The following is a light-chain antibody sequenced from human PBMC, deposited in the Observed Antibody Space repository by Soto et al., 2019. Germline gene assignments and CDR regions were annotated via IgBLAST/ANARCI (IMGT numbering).Light chain of an antibody. CDR3: CSYAGTYTFV. Sequence: QSVLTQPPSVSGAPGQRVTISCTGSSSDIGAHYDVHWYQQLPGTAPKLLIYGNNNRPSGVPDRFSGSKSGTSASLAITGLQGEDEADYYCCSYAGTYTFVFGTGTKLTVL. V-gene: IGLV1-40*01. CDR2: GNN. CDR1: SSDIGAHYD. J-gene: IGLJ1*01.